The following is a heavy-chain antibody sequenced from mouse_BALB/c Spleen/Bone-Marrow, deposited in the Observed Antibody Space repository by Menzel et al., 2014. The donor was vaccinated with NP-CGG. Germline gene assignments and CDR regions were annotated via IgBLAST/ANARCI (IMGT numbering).Heavy chain of an antibody. CDR1: GFTFSSFG. V-gene: IGHV5-17*02. CDR3: AIEGYYDY. CDR2: ISSGSSTI. J-gene: IGHJ2*01. Sequence: EVMLVESGGGLVQPGGSRKLSCAASGFTFSSFGMHWVRQAPEKGLEWVAYISSGSSTIYYTDTVKGRFTISKDNPKNTLFLQMTILRSEDTAMYYCAIEGYYDYWGQGTTLTVSS. D-gene: IGHD2-3*01.